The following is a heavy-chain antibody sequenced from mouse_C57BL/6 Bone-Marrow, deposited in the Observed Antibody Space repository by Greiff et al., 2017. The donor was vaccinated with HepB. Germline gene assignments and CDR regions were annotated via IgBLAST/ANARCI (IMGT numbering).Heavy chain of an antibody. CDR3: ARSYAYSNYGWYFDV. CDR1: GYTFTSYW. V-gene: IGHV1-55*01. J-gene: IGHJ1*03. Sequence: VQLKQPGAELVKPGASVKMSCKASGYTFTSYWITWVKQRPGQGLEWIGDIYPGSGSTNYNEKFKSKATLTVDTSSSTAYMQLSSLTSEDSAVYYCARSYAYSNYGWYFDVWGTGTTVTVSS. D-gene: IGHD2-5*01. CDR2: IYPGSGST.